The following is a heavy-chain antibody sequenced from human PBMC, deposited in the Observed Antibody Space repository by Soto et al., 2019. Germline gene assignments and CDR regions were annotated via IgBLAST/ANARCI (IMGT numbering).Heavy chain of an antibody. D-gene: IGHD5-18*01. J-gene: IGHJ4*02. Sequence: ASEKVSCKASGYTFTSYDINWVRQATGQGLEWMGWMNPNSGNTGCAQKFQGRVTMTRNTSISTAYMELSSLRSEDTAVYYCARSFSLDPAAGIDYWGQGTVVTVSS. CDR2: MNPNSGNT. CDR1: GYTFTSYD. CDR3: ARSFSLDPAAGIDY. V-gene: IGHV1-8*01.